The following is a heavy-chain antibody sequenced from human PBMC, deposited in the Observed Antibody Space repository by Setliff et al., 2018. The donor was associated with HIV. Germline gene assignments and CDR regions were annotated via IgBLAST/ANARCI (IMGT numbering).Heavy chain of an antibody. CDR1: GFTFSTYW. Sequence: GGSLRLSCAASGFTFSTYWMSWVRQAPGKGLEWVANIKQDGSEKYYVDSVKGRFTISRDNAKNSLYLQMNSLRVEGTAVYYCARDGTWGSGWLNVYYYGMDVWGQGTTVTVSS. D-gene: IGHD6-19*01. CDR2: IKQDGSEK. CDR3: ARDGTWGSGWLNVYYYGMDV. V-gene: IGHV3-7*01. J-gene: IGHJ6*02.